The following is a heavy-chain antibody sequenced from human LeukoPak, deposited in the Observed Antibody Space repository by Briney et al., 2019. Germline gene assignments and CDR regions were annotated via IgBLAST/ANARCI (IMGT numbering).Heavy chain of an antibody. V-gene: IGHV1-18*01. CDR3: ASFQEGYYFDY. J-gene: IGHJ4*02. CDR2: ISAYNGNT. CDR1: GYTFTSYG. Sequence: GASVKVSCKASGYTFTSYGISWVRQAPGQGLEWMGWISAYNGNTNYAQKLQGRVTMATDTSTSTAYMELRSLRSDDTAVYYCASFQEGYYFDYWGQGTLVTVSS.